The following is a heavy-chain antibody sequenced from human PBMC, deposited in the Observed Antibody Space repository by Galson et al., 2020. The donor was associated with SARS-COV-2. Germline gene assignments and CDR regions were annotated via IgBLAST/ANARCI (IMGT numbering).Heavy chain of an antibody. CDR2: ISSSGSTI. D-gene: IGHD3-10*01. V-gene: IGHV3-11*01. J-gene: IGHJ6*02. CDR1: GFTFSDYY. Sequence: TGGSLRLSCAASGFTFSDYYMSWIRQAPGKGLEWVSYISSSGSTIYYADSVKGRFTISRDNAKNSLYLQMNSLRAEDTAVYYCARSGSYYNAAYYYYGMDVWGQGTTVTVSS. CDR3: ARSGSYYNAAYYYYGMDV.